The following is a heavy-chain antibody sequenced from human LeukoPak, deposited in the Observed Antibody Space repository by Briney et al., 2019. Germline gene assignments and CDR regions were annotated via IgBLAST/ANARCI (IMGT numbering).Heavy chain of an antibody. J-gene: IGHJ4*02. CDR2: MNPNGGNT. CDR3: ARGRGWLADY. CDR1: GYTFTSYD. V-gene: IGHV1-8*01. D-gene: IGHD6-19*01. Sequence: EASVKVSCKASGYTFTSYDINWVRQATGQGLEWMGCMNPNGGNTAFAQKFQGRVTLTRNTSISTAYMELTSVRSEDTAVYYCARGRGWLADYWGQGTLVTVSS.